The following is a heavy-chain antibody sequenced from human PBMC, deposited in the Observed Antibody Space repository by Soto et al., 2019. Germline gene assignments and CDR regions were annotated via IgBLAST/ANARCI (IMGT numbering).Heavy chain of an antibody. CDR1: GFTFSSYG. V-gene: IGHV3-33*01. D-gene: IGHD6-19*01. J-gene: IGHJ4*02. Sequence: QVQLVESGGGVVQPGRSLRLSCAASGFTFSSYGMHWVRQAPGKGLEWVAVIWYDGSNKNYADSVKGRFTISRDNSKNTLYLQMNSLRAEDTAVYYCARAVGIAVAGSFDYWGQGTLVTVSS. CDR3: ARAVGIAVAGSFDY. CDR2: IWYDGSNK.